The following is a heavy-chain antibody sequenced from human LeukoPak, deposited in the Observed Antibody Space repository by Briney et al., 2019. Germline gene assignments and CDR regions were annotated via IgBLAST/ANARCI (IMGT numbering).Heavy chain of an antibody. J-gene: IGHJ4*02. CDR2: INTNTGNP. CDR3: ARLGSVGATTLDY. CDR1: GYTFTSYA. V-gene: IGHV7-4-1*02. D-gene: IGHD1-26*01. Sequence: GASVTVSCKASGYTFTSYATNWVRQAPGQGLEWMGWINTNTGNPTYAQGFTGRFVFSLDTSVSTAYLQISSLKAEDTAVYYCARLGSVGATTLDYWGQGTLVTVSS.